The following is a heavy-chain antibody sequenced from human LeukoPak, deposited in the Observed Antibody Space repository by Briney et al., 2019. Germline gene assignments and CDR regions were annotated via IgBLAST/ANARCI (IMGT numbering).Heavy chain of an antibody. D-gene: IGHD1-26*01. J-gene: IGHJ4*02. Sequence: GGSLRLSCAASGFTFSSYGMHWVRQAPGKGLEWVAVIWYDGSNKYYADSVKGRFTISRDNSKNTLYLQMNSLRAEDTAVYYYARDLSYVGFDYWGQGTLVTVSS. V-gene: IGHV3-33*01. CDR1: GFTFSSYG. CDR3: ARDLSYVGFDY. CDR2: IWYDGSNK.